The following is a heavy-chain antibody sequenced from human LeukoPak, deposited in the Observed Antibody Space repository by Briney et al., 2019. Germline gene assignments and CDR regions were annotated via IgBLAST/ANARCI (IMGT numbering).Heavy chain of an antibody. CDR2: ISSSGSTI. J-gene: IGHJ4*02. D-gene: IGHD5-18*01. V-gene: IGHV3-48*03. CDR1: GFTFSSYE. CDR3: ARATAMVNLGY. Sequence: GGSLRLSCAASGFTFSSYEMNWVRQAPGKGLEWVSYISSSGSTIYYADSVKGRFTISRDNAKNSLYLQMNSLRVEDTAVYYCARATAMVNLGYWGQGTLVTVSS.